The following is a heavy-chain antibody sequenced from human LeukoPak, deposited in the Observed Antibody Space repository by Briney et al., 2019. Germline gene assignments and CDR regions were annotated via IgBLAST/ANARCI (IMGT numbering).Heavy chain of an antibody. J-gene: IGHJ3*02. D-gene: IGHD3-22*01. CDR2: IYYSGST. CDR3: ARSYDSSGYYYYAFDI. Sequence: PSETLSLTCTVSGGSISSYYWSWIRKPPGKGLEWIGNIYYSGSTKYNPSLKSRVTISVDTSKNQFSLKLSSVTAVDTAVYYCARSYDSSGYYYYAFDIWGQGTMVTVSS. V-gene: IGHV4-59*01. CDR1: GGSISSYY.